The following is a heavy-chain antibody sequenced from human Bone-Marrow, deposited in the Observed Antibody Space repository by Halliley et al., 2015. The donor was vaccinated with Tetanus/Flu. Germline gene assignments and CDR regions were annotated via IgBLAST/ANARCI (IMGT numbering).Heavy chain of an antibody. Sequence: KGLVWVSRINGDGSRTDYADSVRGRFTISRDNAKNTLYLQMNSVRAEDTAVFYCASWGAVAAYWGQGTLVTVSS. J-gene: IGHJ4*02. V-gene: IGHV3-74*01. CDR2: INGDGSRT. CDR3: ASWGAVAAY. D-gene: IGHD6-19*01.